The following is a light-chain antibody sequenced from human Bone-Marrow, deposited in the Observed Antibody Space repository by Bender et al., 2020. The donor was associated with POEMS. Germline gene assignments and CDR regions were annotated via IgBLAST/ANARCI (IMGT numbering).Light chain of an antibody. CDR2: DVS. CDR3: CSSAGSYTWV. J-gene: IGLJ3*02. Sequence: QSALTQPRSVSGSPGQSVTISCTGASGFVSWYQQHPGKAPKLMIFMTYDVSKRPSGVPDRFSGSRSGSTASLTISSLQTEDEADYYCCSSAGSYTWVFGGGTKLTVL. CDR1: SGF. V-gene: IGLV2-11*01.